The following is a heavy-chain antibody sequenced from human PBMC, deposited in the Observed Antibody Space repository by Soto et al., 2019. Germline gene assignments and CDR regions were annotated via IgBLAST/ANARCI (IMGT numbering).Heavy chain of an antibody. Sequence: QVQLVQSGAEVKKPGASVKVSCKAAGYTFTSYGISWVRQAPGQGLEWMGWISAYNGNTNYAQKLQGRVTMTTDTTTSTAYMELRSLRSDDTAVYSWARHSPRWLQLRGPYYYGMDVWGHGTTVTVSS. J-gene: IGHJ6*01. V-gene: IGHV1-18*01. CDR2: ISAYNGNT. D-gene: IGHD5-12*01. CDR1: GYTFTSYG. CDR3: ARHSPRWLQLRGPYYYGMDV.